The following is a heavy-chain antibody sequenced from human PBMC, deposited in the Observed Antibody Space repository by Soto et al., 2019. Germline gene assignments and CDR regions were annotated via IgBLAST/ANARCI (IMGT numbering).Heavy chain of an antibody. V-gene: IGHV3-48*01. D-gene: IGHD3-3*02. CDR3: ARDKSIFGVVIAVGYFDY. CDR2: ISSSSSTI. J-gene: IGHJ4*02. Sequence: GGSLRLSCAASGFTFSSYSMNWVRQAPGKGPEWVSYISSSSSTIYYADSVKGRFTISRDNAKNSLYLQMNSLRAEDTAVYYCARDKSIFGVVIAVGYFDYWGQGTLVTVSS. CDR1: GFTFSSYS.